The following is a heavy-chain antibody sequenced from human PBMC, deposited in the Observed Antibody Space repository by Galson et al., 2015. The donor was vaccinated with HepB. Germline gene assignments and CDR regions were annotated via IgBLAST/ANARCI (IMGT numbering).Heavy chain of an antibody. Sequence: SLRLSCAASGFTFSNYPMNWVRQAPGKGLEWVSYISSSSSTIYYADSVKGRFTISRDNAKNSLYLQMNSLRAEDTAVYYCAREPNEDISSYYFDYWGQGTLVTVSS. V-gene: IGHV3-48*01. CDR3: AREPNEDISSYYFDY. D-gene: IGHD3-22*01. CDR1: GFTFSNYP. CDR2: ISSSSSTI. J-gene: IGHJ4*02.